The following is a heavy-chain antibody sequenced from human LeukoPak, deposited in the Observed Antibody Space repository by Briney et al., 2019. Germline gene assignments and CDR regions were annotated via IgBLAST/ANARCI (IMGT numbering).Heavy chain of an antibody. D-gene: IGHD1-14*01. CDR2: INHSGST. Sequence: SETLSLTCAVYGGSFSGYYWSWIRQPPGKGLEWIGEINHSGSTNYNPSLKSRVTISVDTSKNQFSLKLSSVTAADTAVYYCARDHIINWFDPWGQGTLVTVSS. CDR1: GGSFSGYY. V-gene: IGHV4-34*01. J-gene: IGHJ5*02. CDR3: ARDHIINWFDP.